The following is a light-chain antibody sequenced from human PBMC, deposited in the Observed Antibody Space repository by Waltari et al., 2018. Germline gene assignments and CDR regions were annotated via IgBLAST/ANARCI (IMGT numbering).Light chain of an antibody. V-gene: IGLV3-19*01. CDR3: SSRNGRANQVV. J-gene: IGLJ3*02. CDR1: SLRTSY. CDR2: GKD. Sequence: SSELTHDPAVSVALGQTVRIPCQGDSLRTSYASWYQLKPGQAPVLVIYGKDKRPSGIPDRISGYSSGATSSLTITGAQAEDEADYYCSSRNGRANQVVFAGGTKVTVL.